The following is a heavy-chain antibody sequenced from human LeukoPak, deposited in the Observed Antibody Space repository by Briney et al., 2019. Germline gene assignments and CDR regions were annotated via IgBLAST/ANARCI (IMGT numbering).Heavy chain of an antibody. CDR3: ATPGVAGSLDY. V-gene: IGHV4-39*01. J-gene: IGHJ4*02. Sequence: PSETLSLTCTVSGGSISSTSYYWGWIRQPPGKGLECIGSIYYSGSTYYTPSLKSRVTISVDTSKNQFSLKLSSVTAADTAVYYCATPGVAGSLDYWGQGTLVTVSS. D-gene: IGHD6-19*01. CDR1: GGSISSTSYY. CDR2: IYYSGST.